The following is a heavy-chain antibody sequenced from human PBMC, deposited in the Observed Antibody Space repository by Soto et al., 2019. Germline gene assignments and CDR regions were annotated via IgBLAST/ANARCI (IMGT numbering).Heavy chain of an antibody. Sequence: EVQLLESGGGLVQPGGSLRLSCAASGFTFSSYAMSWVRQAPGKGLEWVSGISGSGGSTYYADSVKGRFTISRDNSKKPLFVQMNSLRVEDTAGYYCAKVGIYCTNGVCRGYWGEGPLVTVSS. V-gene: IGHV3-23*01. CDR1: GFTFSSYA. CDR2: ISGSGGST. CDR3: AKVGIYCTNGVCRGY. D-gene: IGHD2-8*01. J-gene: IGHJ4*02.